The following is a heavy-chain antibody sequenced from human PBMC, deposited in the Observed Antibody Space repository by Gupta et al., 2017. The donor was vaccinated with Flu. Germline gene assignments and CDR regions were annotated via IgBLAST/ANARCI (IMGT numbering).Heavy chain of an antibody. CDR3: ARSFTYAFESGGIDF. D-gene: IGHD3-16*01. J-gene: IGHJ4*02. CDR2: VFDNGSA. V-gene: IGHV4-59*11. CDR1: GGSMRSHS. Sequence: QVPQQESGPRLVKASETLSLICTVSGGSMRSHSWSWIRHSPGKRLEWIGEVFDNGSANYNPSLKSRVTISADWSQNHFSLSLTSVTAADTALYFGARSFTYAFESGGIDFWGQGTQVTV.